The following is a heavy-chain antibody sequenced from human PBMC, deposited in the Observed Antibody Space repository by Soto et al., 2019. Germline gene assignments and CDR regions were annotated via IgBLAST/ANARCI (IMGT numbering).Heavy chain of an antibody. CDR1: GFTFSNYD. Sequence: EVQLVESGGGLVQPGGSLRLSCAASGFTFSNYDMQWVRQATGKALEWVSAIGTAGDTYYPGSVKGRFTISRENAKNSLYLQMNSLRPGDTAVYYCARGPTDGWRNGIDVWGQGTTVTVSS. CDR3: ARGPTDGWRNGIDV. J-gene: IGHJ6*02. V-gene: IGHV3-13*04. CDR2: IGTAGDT. D-gene: IGHD1-1*01.